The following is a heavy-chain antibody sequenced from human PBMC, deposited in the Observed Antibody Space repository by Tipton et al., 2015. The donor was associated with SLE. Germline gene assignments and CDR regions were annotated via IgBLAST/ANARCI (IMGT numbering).Heavy chain of an antibody. J-gene: IGHJ4*02. CDR2: VHIIGTT. V-gene: IGHV4-61*09. Sequence: TLSLTCSVSSGSIKNGSVYWSWLRQPAGKGLEWIGHVHIIGTTKYNPPLKSRVTMSVDTSKHQFSLSVNSVTAADTAVYYWARSMLTTKRVFDYWGQGTLVNVSS. D-gene: IGHD3-16*01. CDR3: ARSMLTTKRVFDY. CDR1: SGSIKNGSVY.